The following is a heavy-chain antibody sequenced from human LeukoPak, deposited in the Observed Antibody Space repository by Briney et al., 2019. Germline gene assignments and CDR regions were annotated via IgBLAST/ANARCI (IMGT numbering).Heavy chain of an antibody. CDR3: ARSYSSSSSFDY. CDR1: GGSISGYY. V-gene: IGHV4-4*09. CDR2: IYSSGST. Sequence: KTSETLSLTCTVSGGSISGYYWSWIRQPPGKGLEWIGHIYSSGSTNYNPSLKSRVTISVDTSKNQFSPKLNSVTAADTAVYYCARSYSSSSSFDYWGQGTLVTVSS. J-gene: IGHJ4*02. D-gene: IGHD6-6*01.